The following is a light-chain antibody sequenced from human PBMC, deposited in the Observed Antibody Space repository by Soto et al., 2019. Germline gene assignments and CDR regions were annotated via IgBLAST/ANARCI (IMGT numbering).Light chain of an antibody. CDR3: QQYNTFPAT. CDR2: DAS. J-gene: IGKJ2*01. V-gene: IGKV1-5*01. Sequence: DIQMTQSPSTLSASVGDRVTITCRASQSISTWLAWYQQKPGKAPILLIYDASSVESGVPSGFSASGSGTECTLTSNSLQPDDFATYYGQQYNTFPATFGQGTRLELK. CDR1: QSISTW.